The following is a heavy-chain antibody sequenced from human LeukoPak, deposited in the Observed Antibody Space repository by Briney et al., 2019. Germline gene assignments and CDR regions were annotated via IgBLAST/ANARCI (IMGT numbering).Heavy chain of an antibody. J-gene: IGHJ4*02. V-gene: IGHV3-30*18. D-gene: IGHD5-24*01. Sequence: GGSLRLSCAASGFTFSTYGMHWVRQAPGKGLEWVAVISYDGSNKYYADSVKGRFTISRDNSKNTLYLQMNSLRAEDTAVYYCAKETATHYFDYWGQGTLVTVSS. CDR2: ISYDGSNK. CDR1: GFTFSTYG. CDR3: AKETATHYFDY.